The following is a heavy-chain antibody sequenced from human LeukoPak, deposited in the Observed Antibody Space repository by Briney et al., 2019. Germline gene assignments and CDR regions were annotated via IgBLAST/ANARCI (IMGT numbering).Heavy chain of an antibody. CDR1: GGSFSGYY. D-gene: IGHD2/OR15-2a*01. CDR2: INHSGST. CDR3: ARGLSQGSFDY. J-gene: IGHJ4*02. V-gene: IGHV4-34*01. Sequence: SETLSLTCAVYGGSFSGYYWSWIRQPPGKGLEWIGEINHSGSTNYNPSLKSRVTISVDTSKNQFSLKLSSVTAADTAVYYCARGLSQGSFDYWGQGTLVTVSS.